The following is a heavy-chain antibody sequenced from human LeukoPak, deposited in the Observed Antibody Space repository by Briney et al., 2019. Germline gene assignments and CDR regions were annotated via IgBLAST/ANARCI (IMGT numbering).Heavy chain of an antibody. D-gene: IGHD5-18*01. Sequence: GGSLRLSCAASGFSFNNYWMNWVRQAPGKGLEWVSAISGSGGSSYYADSVKGRFTISRDNSKNTLYLQMNSLRAEDTAVYYCAREDTAMVGPFDYWGQGTLVTVSS. CDR2: ISGSGGSS. CDR1: GFSFNNYW. V-gene: IGHV3-23*01. CDR3: AREDTAMVGPFDY. J-gene: IGHJ4*02.